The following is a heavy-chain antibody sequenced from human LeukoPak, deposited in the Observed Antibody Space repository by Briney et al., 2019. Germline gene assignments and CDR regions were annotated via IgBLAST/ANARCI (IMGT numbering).Heavy chain of an antibody. CDR3: AIWYYYDSSGYFI. J-gene: IGHJ4*02. D-gene: IGHD3-22*01. CDR1: GGSISSGGYY. V-gene: IGHV4-31*03. Sequence: PSETLSLTCTVSGGSISSGGYYWSWIRQHPGKGLEWIGYIYYSGSTYYNPSLKGRVTISVDTSKNQFSLELSSVTAADTAVYYCAIWYYYDSSGYFIWGQGTLVTVSS. CDR2: IYYSGST.